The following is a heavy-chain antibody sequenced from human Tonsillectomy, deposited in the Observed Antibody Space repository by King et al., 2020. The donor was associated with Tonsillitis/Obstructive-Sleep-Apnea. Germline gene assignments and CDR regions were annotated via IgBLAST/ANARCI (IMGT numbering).Heavy chain of an antibody. V-gene: IGHV1-46*01. J-gene: IGHJ4*02. Sequence: VQLVESGAEVKKPGASVKVSCKASGYTFTSYYMHWVRQAPGQGLEWMGIINPSGGSTSYAQKFQGRVTMTRDTSTSTVYMELSSLRSEDTAVYYCARDMSDQIEYSRSLASSDYWGQGTLVTVSS. D-gene: IGHD6-6*01. CDR2: INPSGGST. CDR1: GYTFTSYY. CDR3: ARDMSDQIEYSRSLASSDY.